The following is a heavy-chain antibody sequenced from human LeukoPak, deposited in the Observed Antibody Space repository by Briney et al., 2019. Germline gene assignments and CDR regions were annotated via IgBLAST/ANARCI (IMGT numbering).Heavy chain of an antibody. CDR2: ISGTGGGT. Sequence: PGGSLRLSCAASGFPFSINAMSWVRQAPGKGLEWVSGISGTGGGTFYADSVKGRFSISRDDSINTLYLQMSSLRAEDTAVYYCAEFRGSGSHPLLPFDYWGQGSLVTVSS. D-gene: IGHD3-10*01. CDR3: AEFRGSGSHPLLPFDY. CDR1: GFPFSINA. V-gene: IGHV3-23*01. J-gene: IGHJ4*02.